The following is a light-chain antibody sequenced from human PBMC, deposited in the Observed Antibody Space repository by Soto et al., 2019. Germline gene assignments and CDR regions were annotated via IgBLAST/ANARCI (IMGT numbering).Light chain of an antibody. CDR2: EVS. J-gene: IGLJ1*01. CDR1: SSDVGGYNY. V-gene: IGLV2-14*03. Sequence: QSVLTQPASVSGSPGQSITISCTGTSSDVGGYNYVSWYQQHPGKGPKLMIYEVSNRPSGVSNRFSGFKSGNTATLTISGLQAEDEADYYCSSYTSTTTRVFGTGTKVTVL. CDR3: SSYTSTTTRV.